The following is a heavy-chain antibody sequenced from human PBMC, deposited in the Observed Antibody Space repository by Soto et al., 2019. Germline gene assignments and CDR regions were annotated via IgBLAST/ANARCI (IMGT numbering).Heavy chain of an antibody. CDR2: ISGSGVST. Sequence: GGSLRLSCAASGFIFRSTAMAWVRQAPGKGLEWVSHISGSGVSTYFSDSVKGRFTISRDNSNNTLYLQMNSLRAEDTAVYFCAAVMGSDYDYVWGSLTFDDWGQGTLVTVSS. V-gene: IGHV3-23*01. CDR3: AAVMGSDYDYVWGSLTFDD. J-gene: IGHJ4*02. D-gene: IGHD3-16*01. CDR1: GFIFRSTA.